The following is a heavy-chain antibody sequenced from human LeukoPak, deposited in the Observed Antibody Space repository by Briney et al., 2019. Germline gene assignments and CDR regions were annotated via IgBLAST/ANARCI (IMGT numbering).Heavy chain of an antibody. V-gene: IGHV5-51*01. CDR2: IYPGDYDT. Sequence: GASLQISSQVSGSTFSDYWIAWVRQLPGKGQELMGIIYPGDYDTRYSPSFQGQVTISVDRSITTAYLQWSRLQASDSAMYYCARGQTSGVYFDFWGQGTLVTVSS. CDR3: ARGQTSGVYFDF. CDR1: GSTFSDYW. D-gene: IGHD2-8*01. J-gene: IGHJ4*02.